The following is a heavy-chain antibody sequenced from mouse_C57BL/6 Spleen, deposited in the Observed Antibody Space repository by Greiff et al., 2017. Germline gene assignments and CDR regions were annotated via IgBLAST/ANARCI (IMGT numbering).Heavy chain of an antibody. V-gene: IGHV1-80*01. CDR3: ARLGLQTDFDY. CDR1: GYAFSSYW. J-gene: IGHJ2*01. Sequence: QVQLQQSGAELVKPGASVKISCKASGYAFSSYWMNWVKQRPGKGLEWIGQIYPGDGDTNYNGKFKGKATLTADKSSSTAYMQLSMLTSEDSAVYFCARLGLQTDFDYGGQGTTLTVSS. D-gene: IGHD2-13*01. CDR2: IYPGDGDT.